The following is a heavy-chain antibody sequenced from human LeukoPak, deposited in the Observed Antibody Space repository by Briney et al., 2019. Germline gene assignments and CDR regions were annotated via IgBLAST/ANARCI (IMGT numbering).Heavy chain of an antibody. CDR1: GLNFRSSW. V-gene: IGHV3-7*03. D-gene: IGHD2/OR15-2a*01. Sequence: GGSLRLSCAASGLNFRSSWMSWIRQAPGKGLERVANINQDGSEKYYVDSVKGRSTISRDNAKNSLYLQMNSLRVEDTAVYYCARAFYSYFDYWGQGTLVVVST. J-gene: IGHJ4*02. CDR3: ARAFYSYFDY. CDR2: INQDGSEK.